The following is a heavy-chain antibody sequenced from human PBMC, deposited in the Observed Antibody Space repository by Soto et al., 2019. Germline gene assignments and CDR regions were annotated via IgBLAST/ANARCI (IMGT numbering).Heavy chain of an antibody. D-gene: IGHD6-13*01. V-gene: IGHV1-58*01. J-gene: IGHJ3*02. Sequence: ASVKVSCKASQFNLDTFRTSVVQWVRQARGQGLEWVGWVVVGSGLTNYAQKFQGRVTITADESTSTAYMELSSLRSEDTAVYYCARSQGLAAQDDAFDIWGQGTMVTVSS. CDR3: ARSQGLAAQDDAFDI. CDR1: QFNLDTFRTSV. CDR2: VVVGSGLT.